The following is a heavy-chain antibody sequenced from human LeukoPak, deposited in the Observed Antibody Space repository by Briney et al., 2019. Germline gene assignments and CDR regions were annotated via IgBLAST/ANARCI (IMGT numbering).Heavy chain of an antibody. Sequence: VASVRVSCAASGFTFTSYDMHWVRQAPGQGLEWMAIISPSGGSTNYADTVKGRFTITRDNSKNTVYLQLNSLRSEDTAVYYCARVGDGGNVANFDSWGQGALVTVSS. CDR3: ARVGDGGNVANFDS. J-gene: IGHJ4*02. CDR2: ISPSGGST. CDR1: GFTFTSYD. V-gene: IGHV1-46*01. D-gene: IGHD4-23*01.